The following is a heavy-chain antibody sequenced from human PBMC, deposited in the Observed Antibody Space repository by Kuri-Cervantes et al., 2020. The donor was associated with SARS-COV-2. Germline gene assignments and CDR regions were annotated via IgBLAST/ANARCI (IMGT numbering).Heavy chain of an antibody. D-gene: IGHD3-22*01. J-gene: IGHJ3*01. CDR3: TSHHYDSNVSPVFDV. Sequence: ASVKVSCKASGYIFTDYDFNWLRQAPGQGLEWMGWINPNSGGTNYAQKFQGRVTMTRDTSISTAYMELSRLRSDDTAVYYCTSHHYDSNVSPVFDVWGQGTMVTVSS. CDR2: INPNSGGT. V-gene: IGHV1-2*02. CDR1: GYIFTDYD.